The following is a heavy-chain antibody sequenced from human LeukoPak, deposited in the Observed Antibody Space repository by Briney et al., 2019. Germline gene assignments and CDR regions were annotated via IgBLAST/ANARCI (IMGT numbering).Heavy chain of an antibody. CDR2: IYYSGST. CDR3: AKGQVGYDAFDI. CDR1: GGSISSYY. D-gene: IGHD1-26*01. Sequence: SETLSLTCTGSGGSISSYYWSWLGQPPGKGLEGIGYIYYSGSTNYNPSLKSRVTISVDTSKNQFSLKLSSVTAADTAVYYCAKGQVGYDAFDIWGQGTMVTVSS. J-gene: IGHJ3*02. V-gene: IGHV4-59*01.